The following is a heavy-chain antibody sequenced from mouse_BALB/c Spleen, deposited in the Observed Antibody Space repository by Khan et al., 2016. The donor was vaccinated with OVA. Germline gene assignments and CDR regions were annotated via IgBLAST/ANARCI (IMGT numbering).Heavy chain of an antibody. CDR1: GYTFTDFY. D-gene: IGHD1-2*01. J-gene: IGHJ3*01. CDR2: ISPGSGDT. V-gene: IGHV1-77*01. Sequence: VQLQESGAELARPGASVKLSCKASGYTFTDFYINWVKQRTGQGLEWIGEISPGSGDTFYNERFKDKATLTAYQSSNTAYMQLSSLTSEASAVDFGARRNYFGYTFAYWGQGTLVTVSA. CDR3: ARRNYFGYTFAY.